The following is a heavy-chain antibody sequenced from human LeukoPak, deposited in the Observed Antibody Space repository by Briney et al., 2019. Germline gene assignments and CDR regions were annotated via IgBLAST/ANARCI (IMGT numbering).Heavy chain of an antibody. Sequence: SETLSLTCTVSGGSISSYYWSWIRQPPGKGLEWIGYIYYSGSTNYNPSLKSRVTISVDTSKNQFSLKLSSVTAADTAVYYCARGEELLYSSSWYPPFDYWGQGTLVTVSS. V-gene: IGHV4-59*01. CDR1: GGSISSYY. D-gene: IGHD6-13*01. J-gene: IGHJ4*02. CDR3: ARGEELLYSSSWYPPFDY. CDR2: IYYSGST.